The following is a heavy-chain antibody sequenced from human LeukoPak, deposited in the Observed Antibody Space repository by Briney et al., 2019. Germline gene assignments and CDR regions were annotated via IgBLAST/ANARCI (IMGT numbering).Heavy chain of an antibody. D-gene: IGHD3-3*01. CDR2: INHSGST. CDR3: ARAAADFWSGYYSYYFDY. CDR1: GGSFSGYY. Sequence: PSETLSLTCAVYGGSFSGYYWSWIRQPPGKGLEWIGEINHSGSTNYNPSLKSRVTISVDTSKNQFSLKLSSVTAADTAVYYCARAAADFWSGYYSYYFDYWGQGTLVTVSS. V-gene: IGHV4-34*01. J-gene: IGHJ4*02.